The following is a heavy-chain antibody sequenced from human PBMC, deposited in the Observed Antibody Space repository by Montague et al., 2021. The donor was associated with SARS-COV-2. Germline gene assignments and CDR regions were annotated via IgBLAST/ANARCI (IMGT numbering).Heavy chain of an antibody. V-gene: IGHV4-34*01. Sequence: SETLSLTCAVHGTSFSGYYWNWIRQPPGKGLEWIGEINHGGSTKYSPSLKSRLTKSADTSKNQFSLKLTSVAAADTAVYYCARLRDGVVPSPILGVGPYYSYYYMDVWGRGTTVTVSS. CDR3: ARLRDGVVPSPILGVGPYYSYYYMDV. CDR2: INHGGST. J-gene: IGHJ6*03. CDR1: GTSFSGYY. D-gene: IGHD3-10*01.